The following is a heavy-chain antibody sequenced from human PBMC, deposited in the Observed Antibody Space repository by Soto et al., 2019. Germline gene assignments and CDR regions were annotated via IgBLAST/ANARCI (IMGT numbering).Heavy chain of an antibody. CDR1: GFIFSNYG. CDR2: ISYDGSGK. CDR3: AKDRIAATGTNWFDP. D-gene: IGHD6-13*01. V-gene: IGHV3-30*18. Sequence: GGSLRLSCAASGFIFSNYGMHWVRQAPGKGLEWVALISYDGSGKYYADSVRGRFTISRDNSKNTLYLQMNSLRAEDTAVYYCAKDRIAATGTNWFDPWGQGTLVTVSS. J-gene: IGHJ5*02.